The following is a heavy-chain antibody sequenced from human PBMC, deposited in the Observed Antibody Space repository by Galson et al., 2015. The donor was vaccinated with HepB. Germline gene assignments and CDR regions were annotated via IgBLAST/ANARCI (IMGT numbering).Heavy chain of an antibody. CDR3: ARQSREYSSGWYLGSFNYMDV. Sequence: ETLSLTCTVSGGSITSYYWNWIRQPPGKGLEWIGYIYDSGRTNYNPSLKSRVTISLDTSKNQFSLRLNSVTAADTAVYYCARQSREYSSGWYLGSFNYMDVWGKGSTVTVSS. D-gene: IGHD6-19*01. CDR1: GGSITSYY. CDR2: IYDSGRT. V-gene: IGHV4-59*01. J-gene: IGHJ6*03.